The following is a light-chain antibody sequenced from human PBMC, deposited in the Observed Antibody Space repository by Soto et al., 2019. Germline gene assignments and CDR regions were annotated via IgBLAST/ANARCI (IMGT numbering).Light chain of an antibody. CDR1: QSVSNNY. CDR3: QHYGSSGT. J-gene: IGKJ1*01. V-gene: IGKV3-20*01. Sequence: EIVLTQPPGTLSLSPGERATLSCRASQSVSNNYLAWYQQKPGQAPRLLIYGASNRATGIPDRLSGSGSGTDFTLTISRLEPEDFAVYYCQHYGSSGTFGQGAKVDIK. CDR2: GAS.